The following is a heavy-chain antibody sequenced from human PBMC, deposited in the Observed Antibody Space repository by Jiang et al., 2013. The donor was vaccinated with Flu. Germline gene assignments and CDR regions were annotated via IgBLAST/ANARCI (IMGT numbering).Heavy chain of an antibody. V-gene: IGHV5-51*01. Sequence: SLKISCKGSGYSFTSYWIGWVRQMPGKGLEWMGIIYPGDSDTRYSPSFQGQVTISADKSISTAYLQWSSLKASDTAMYYCARLSWVGCSGGSCYFDYWGQGTLVTVSS. CDR2: IYPGDSDT. J-gene: IGHJ4*02. CDR1: GYSFTSYW. D-gene: IGHD2-15*01. CDR3: ARLSWVGCSGGSCYFDY.